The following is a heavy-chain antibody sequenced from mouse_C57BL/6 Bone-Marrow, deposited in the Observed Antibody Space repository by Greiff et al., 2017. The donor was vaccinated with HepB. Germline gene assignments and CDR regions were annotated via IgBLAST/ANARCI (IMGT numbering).Heavy chain of an antibody. CDR3: ERYNYYGSSYGAYWYFDV. CDR2: IYPGSGST. J-gene: IGHJ1*03. D-gene: IGHD1-1*01. Sequence: QVQLKQPGAELVKPGASVKMSCKASGYTFTSYWITWVKQRPGQGLEWIGDIYPGSGSTNYNEKFKSKATLTVDTSSSTAYMQLSSLTSEDYAVYYCERYNYYGSSYGAYWYFDVWGTETTVTVSS. CDR1: GYTFTSYW. V-gene: IGHV1-55*01.